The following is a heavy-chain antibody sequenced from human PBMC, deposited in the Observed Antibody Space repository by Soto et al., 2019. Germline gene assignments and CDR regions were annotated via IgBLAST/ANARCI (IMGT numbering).Heavy chain of an antibody. CDR1: GFTFSDYY. CDR3: ARATGYTYYYTSGSYWFDY. V-gene: IGHV3-11*06. CDR2: ISGSSSSHT. J-gene: IGHJ4*02. Sequence: XGSLRLSCSASGFTFSDYYMSWIRQAPGKGLDWISYISGSSSSHTNYADSVKGRFTVSRDNAKNSLFLQMNSLRAEDTAVYYCARATGYTYYYTSGSYWFDYWGQGTLVTVSS. D-gene: IGHD3-10*01.